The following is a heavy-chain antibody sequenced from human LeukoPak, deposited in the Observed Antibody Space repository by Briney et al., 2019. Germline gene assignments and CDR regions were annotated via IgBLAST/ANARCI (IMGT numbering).Heavy chain of an antibody. Sequence: GGSLRLSCAASGFNFSSYWMSWVRQTPDKGLEWVANLKPDGGEDNYVDSVRGRFTISRDNAKRSLYLQMNSLRAEDTALYYCAKPKSSWNDVGAFDIWGQGTMVTVSS. J-gene: IGHJ3*02. CDR2: LKPDGGED. CDR1: GFNFSSYW. V-gene: IGHV3-7*03. CDR3: AKPKSSWNDVGAFDI. D-gene: IGHD1-1*01.